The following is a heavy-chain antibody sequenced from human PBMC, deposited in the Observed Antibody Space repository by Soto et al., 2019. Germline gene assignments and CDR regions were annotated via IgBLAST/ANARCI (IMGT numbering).Heavy chain of an antibody. V-gene: IGHV4-39*01. CDR1: GGSISSSSYY. CDR3: ARHTPAISISDH. CDR2: IYYSGST. Sequence: QLQLQEWGPGLVKPSETLSLTCTVSGGSISSSSYYWGWIRQPPGKGLEWIGSIYYSGSTYYNPSLKRRVTISVDTSKNPFSLKLSSVTAADTAVYYCARHTPAISISDHWGQGTLVTVSS. D-gene: IGHD2-15*01. J-gene: IGHJ4*02.